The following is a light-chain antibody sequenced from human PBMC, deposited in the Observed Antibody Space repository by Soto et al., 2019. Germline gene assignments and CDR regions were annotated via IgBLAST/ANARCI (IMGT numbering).Light chain of an antibody. CDR2: DAS. CDR3: QQYNSYSPWT. Sequence: DIVMTQSPDSLAVSLCERATINCKSSQSISSWLAWYQQKPGKAPKLLIYDASSLESGVPSRFSGSGSGTEFTLTISSLQPDDFATYYCQQYNSYSPWTFGQGTKVDI. J-gene: IGKJ1*01. V-gene: IGKV1-5*01. CDR1: QSISSW.